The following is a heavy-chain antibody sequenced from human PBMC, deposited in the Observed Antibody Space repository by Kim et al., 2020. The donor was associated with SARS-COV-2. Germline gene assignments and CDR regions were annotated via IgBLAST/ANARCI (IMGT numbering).Heavy chain of an antibody. Sequence: ASVKVSCKASGYTFTSYGISWVRQAPGQGLEWMGWISAYNGNTNYAQKLQGRVTMTTDTSTSTAYMELRSLRSDDTAVYYCARDGWIQQMEMEGYYYYGMDVWGQGTTVTVSS. CDR2: ISAYNGNT. CDR3: ARDGWIQQMEMEGYYYYGMDV. CDR1: GYTFTSYG. J-gene: IGHJ6*02. D-gene: IGHD5-18*01. V-gene: IGHV1-18*04.